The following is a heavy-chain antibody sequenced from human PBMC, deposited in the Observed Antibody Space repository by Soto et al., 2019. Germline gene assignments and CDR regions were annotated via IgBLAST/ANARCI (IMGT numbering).Heavy chain of an antibody. CDR3: ASDQAGTGSGY. CDR2: ISSSSSYI. D-gene: IGHD6-19*01. Sequence: PGGSLRLSCAASGFTFSSYSMNWVRQAPGKGLEWVSSISSSSSYIYYADSVKGRFTISRDNAKNSLYLQMNSLRAEDTAVYYCASDQAGTGSGYWGQGTLVTVSS. J-gene: IGHJ4*02. V-gene: IGHV3-21*01. CDR1: GFTFSSYS.